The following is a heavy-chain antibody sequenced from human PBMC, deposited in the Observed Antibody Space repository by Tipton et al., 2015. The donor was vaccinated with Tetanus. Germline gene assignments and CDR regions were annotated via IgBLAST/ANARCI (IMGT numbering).Heavy chain of an antibody. CDR2: THYSGSA. Sequence: LRLSCTVSGGSIGSGGYHWSWVRQHPGKGLEWIGYTHYSGSASYNPSLKSRVTISLDTSKNQFSLKLSSVTAADTAVYYCARQAYDSSGYPVGCDYWGQGTLVSVSS. CDR1: GGSIGSGGYH. J-gene: IGHJ4*02. D-gene: IGHD3-22*01. CDR3: ARQAYDSSGYPVGCDY. V-gene: IGHV4-31*02.